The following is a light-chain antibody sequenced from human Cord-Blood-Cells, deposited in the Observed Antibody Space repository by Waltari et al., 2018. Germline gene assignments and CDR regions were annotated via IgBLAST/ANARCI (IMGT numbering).Light chain of an antibody. J-gene: IGLJ3*02. CDR2: RNN. V-gene: IGLV1-47*01. CDR3: CSYAGSYTYWV. CDR1: SSNIGSNY. Sequence: QSVLTQPPSASGTPGQRVTISCSGSSSNIGSNYVYWYQQLPGTAPKLLICRNNQRPSGVPARFYGSTSGTSASLAISGLRSEDEADYYCCSYAGSYTYWVFGGGTKLTVL.